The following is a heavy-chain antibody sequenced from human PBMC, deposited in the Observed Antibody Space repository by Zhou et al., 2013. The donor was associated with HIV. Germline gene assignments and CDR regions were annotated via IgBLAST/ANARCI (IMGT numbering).Heavy chain of an antibody. Sequence: QVQLVQSESETLRPGATVKVSCKTSGYTFTNYYMSWLRQAPGQGLDWMGWINPNSGGTNYAQNFQGRVTMTRDTSISTAYMELSRLRSDDTAVYYCARDERAFDYVGPREPWSPSPQ. CDR2: INPNSGGT. J-gene: IGHJ4*02. V-gene: IGHV1-2*02. CDR1: GYTFTNYY. CDR3: ARDERAFDY.